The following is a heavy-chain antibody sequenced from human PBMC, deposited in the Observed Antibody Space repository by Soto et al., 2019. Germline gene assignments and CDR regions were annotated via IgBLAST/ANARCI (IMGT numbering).Heavy chain of an antibody. V-gene: IGHV3-7*01. Sequence: EVQLVESGGGLVQPGGSLRLSCAASGFMFSAYWMSWVRQAPGKGLEWVANIHGDGGMIYYVDSVKGRFTISRDNAKRSLYLQMNSLRSEDTAVYYCARDFYGGYTYGPGDYWGQGALVAVSS. D-gene: IGHD5-18*01. CDR2: IHGDGGMI. CDR1: GFMFSAYW. J-gene: IGHJ4*02. CDR3: ARDFYGGYTYGPGDY.